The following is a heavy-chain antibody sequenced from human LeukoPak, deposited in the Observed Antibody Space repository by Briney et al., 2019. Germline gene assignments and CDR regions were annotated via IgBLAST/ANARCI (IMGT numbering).Heavy chain of an antibody. CDR3: ARHRSKYYNDSPFDY. Sequence: SQTLSLTCTVSGGSISSGDYYWSWIRQPPGKGLEWIGYIYYSGSTYYNPSLKSRVTISVDTSKNQFSLKLSSVTAADTAVYYCARHRSKYYNDSPFDYWGQGTLVTVSS. J-gene: IGHJ4*02. D-gene: IGHD3-22*01. CDR2: IYYSGST. CDR1: GGSISSGDYY. V-gene: IGHV4-30-4*08.